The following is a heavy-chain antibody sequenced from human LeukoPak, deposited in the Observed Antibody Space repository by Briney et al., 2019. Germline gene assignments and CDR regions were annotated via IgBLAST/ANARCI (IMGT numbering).Heavy chain of an antibody. Sequence: GGSLRLSCAASGFTFSSYAMHWVRQAPGKGLEWVAVISYDGSNKYYADSVKGRFTISRDNAKNSLYLQMNSLRAEDTAVYYCARDQDPIRYYFDYWGQGTLVTVSS. CDR2: ISYDGSNK. CDR1: GFTFSSYA. V-gene: IGHV3-30-3*01. CDR3: ARDQDPIRYYFDY. J-gene: IGHJ4*02.